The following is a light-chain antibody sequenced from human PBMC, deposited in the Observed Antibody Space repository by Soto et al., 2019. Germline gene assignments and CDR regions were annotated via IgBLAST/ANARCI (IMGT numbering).Light chain of an antibody. CDR2: GNN. V-gene: IGLV1-40*01. J-gene: IGLJ3*02. Sequence: QAVLTQPPSVSGAPGQKVTISCTGSSSNIGANYDVHWYQHLLGTAPKLLIYGNNNRPSGVPDRFSGSKSGTSASLAITGLQAEDEADYYCQSYDSSLSSGVFGGGTKLTVL. CDR1: SSNIGANYD. CDR3: QSYDSSLSSGV.